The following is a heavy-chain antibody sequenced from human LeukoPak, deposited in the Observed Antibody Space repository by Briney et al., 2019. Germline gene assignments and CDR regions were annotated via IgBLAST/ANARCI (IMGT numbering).Heavy chain of an antibody. CDR1: GYSFTSYW. V-gene: IGHV5-51*01. Sequence: GESLKISCKGSGYSFTSYWIGWVRQMPGKGLEWMGIIYPGDSDTRYSPSFQGQVTISADKSISTAYLQWSSLKASDTAMYYCARHNRITMVRGVIIGELDYWGQGTLVTVSS. CDR3: ARHNRITMVRGVIIGELDY. D-gene: IGHD3-10*01. CDR2: IYPGDSDT. J-gene: IGHJ4*02.